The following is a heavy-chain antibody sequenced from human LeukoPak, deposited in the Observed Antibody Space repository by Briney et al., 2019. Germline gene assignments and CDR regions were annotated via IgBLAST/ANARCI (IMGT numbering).Heavy chain of an antibody. CDR1: GGSISSGSYY. V-gene: IGHV4-61*02. CDR3: ARDPGGYCSGGSCYLYNWFDP. Sequence: SETLSLTCTVSGGSISSGSYYWSWIRQPAGKGLEWIGRIYTSGSTNYNPSLKSQVTISVDTSKNQFSLKLSSVTAADTAVYYCARDPGGYCSGGSCYLYNWFDPWGQGTLVTVSS. CDR2: IYTSGST. J-gene: IGHJ5*02. D-gene: IGHD2-15*01.